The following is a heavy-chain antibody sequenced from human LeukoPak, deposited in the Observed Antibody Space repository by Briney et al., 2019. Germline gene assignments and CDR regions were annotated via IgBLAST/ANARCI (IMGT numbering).Heavy chain of an antibody. CDR2: ISYDGSNK. CDR3: AKDSYNWNC. Sequence: GGSLRLSCAASGFTFSSYGMHWVRQAPGKGLEWVAVISYDGSNKYYADSVKGRFTISRDNSKNTLYLQMNSLRAEDTAVYYCAKDSYNWNCWGQGTLVTVSS. J-gene: IGHJ4*02. D-gene: IGHD1-20*01. CDR1: GFTFSSYG. V-gene: IGHV3-30*18.